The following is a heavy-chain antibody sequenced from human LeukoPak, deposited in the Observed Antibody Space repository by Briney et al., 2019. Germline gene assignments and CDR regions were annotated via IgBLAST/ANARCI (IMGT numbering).Heavy chain of an antibody. CDR3: ASQESYYGSGSWGYYYMDV. V-gene: IGHV1-69*01. Sequence: ASVKVSCKASGGTFSSYAISWVRQAPGQGLEWMGGIIPIFGTANYAQKFQGRVTITADESTSTAYMELSSLRSEDTAVYYCASQESYYGSGSWGYYYMDVWGKGTTVTISS. D-gene: IGHD3-10*01. J-gene: IGHJ6*03. CDR1: GGTFSSYA. CDR2: IIPIFGTA.